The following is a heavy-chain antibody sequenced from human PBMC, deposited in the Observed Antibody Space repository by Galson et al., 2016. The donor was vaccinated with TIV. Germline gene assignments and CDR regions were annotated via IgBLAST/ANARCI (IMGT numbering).Heavy chain of an antibody. D-gene: IGHD1-14*01. Sequence: QSGAEVKKPGESLTISCKTSGYRFTNSWISWVRHVPGKGREWVGRISPSDGYTNYGPSFQGHVTISTDKSISTSYLQWSSLTASDSAIYYCAGQTPLTDAFDIWGPGTLVSVSS. V-gene: IGHV5-10-1*01. CDR1: GYRFTNSW. CDR3: AGQTPLTDAFDI. J-gene: IGHJ3*02. CDR2: ISPSDGYT.